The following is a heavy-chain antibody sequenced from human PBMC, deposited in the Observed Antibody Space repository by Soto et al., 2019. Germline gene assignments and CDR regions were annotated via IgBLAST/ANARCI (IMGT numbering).Heavy chain of an antibody. J-gene: IGHJ3*02. CDR1: GGSVSSGSHY. Sequence: PSETLSLTCTVSGGSVSSGSHYWSWIRQPPGKGLEWIAYIYHSGGTNYNPSLKSRVAISVDVSKNQFSLRLDSVTAADTAVYYCARDRSDLLNSFDAFDIWGQGTMVTV. D-gene: IGHD1-1*01. V-gene: IGHV4-61*01. CDR3: ARDRSDLLNSFDAFDI. CDR2: IYHSGGT.